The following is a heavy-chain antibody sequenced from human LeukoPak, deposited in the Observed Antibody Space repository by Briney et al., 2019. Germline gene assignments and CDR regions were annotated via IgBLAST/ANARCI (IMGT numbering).Heavy chain of an antibody. CDR1: GGSISSSNW. J-gene: IGHJ4*02. CDR2: IYHSGST. CDR3: ARGLLGYCSGGSCYHFDY. Sequence: SETLSLICAVSGGSISSSNWWSWVRQPPGKGLEWIGYIYHSGSTYYNPSLKSRVTISVDRSKNQFSLKLSSVTAADTAVYYCARGLLGYCSGGSCYHFDYWGQGTLVTASS. V-gene: IGHV4-4*02. D-gene: IGHD2-15*01.